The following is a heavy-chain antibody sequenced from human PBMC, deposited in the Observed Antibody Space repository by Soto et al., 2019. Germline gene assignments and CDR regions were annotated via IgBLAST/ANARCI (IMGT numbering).Heavy chain of an antibody. J-gene: IGHJ6*02. CDR1: GFTFDDYA. D-gene: IGHD3-10*01. Sequence: ESGGGLVQPGRSLRLSCAASGFTFDDYAMHWVRQAPGKGLEWVSGISWNSGSIGYADSVKGRFTISRDNAKNSLYLQMNSLRAEDTALYYCAKDARGVYYGSGSYYNPYYYGMDVWGQGTTVTVSS. CDR3: AKDARGVYYGSGSYYNPYYYGMDV. CDR2: ISWNSGSI. V-gene: IGHV3-9*01.